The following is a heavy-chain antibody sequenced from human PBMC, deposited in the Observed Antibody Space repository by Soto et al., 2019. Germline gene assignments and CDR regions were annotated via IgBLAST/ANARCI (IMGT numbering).Heavy chain of an antibody. CDR1: GYTFTGYR. CDR3: ARDGATDPWEWFAP. V-gene: IGHV1-2*04. D-gene: IGHD5-12*01. J-gene: IGHJ5*02. Sequence: GASVNVSCKASGYTFTGYRMQWVRQAPGQGLEWMGWINPNSGGTNYAQKLQGWVTMTTDTSTSTAYMELRSLRSDDTAVYYCARDGATDPWEWFAPWGQGTLVTVSS. CDR2: INPNSGGT.